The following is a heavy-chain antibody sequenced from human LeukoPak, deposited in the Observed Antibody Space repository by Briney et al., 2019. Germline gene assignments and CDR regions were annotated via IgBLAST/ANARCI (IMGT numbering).Heavy chain of an antibody. Sequence: GGSLRLSCAASGFTVSSNYMSWVRQAPGKGLEWVSVIYIGGSTYYADSVKGRFTISRDNSKNTLYLQMNSLRAEDTAVYYCARDRSPYYDFWSGYYTAYYGMDVWGQGTTVTVSS. D-gene: IGHD3-3*01. V-gene: IGHV3-66*02. CDR3: ARDRSPYYDFWSGYYTAYYGMDV. J-gene: IGHJ6*02. CDR1: GFTVSSNY. CDR2: IYIGGST.